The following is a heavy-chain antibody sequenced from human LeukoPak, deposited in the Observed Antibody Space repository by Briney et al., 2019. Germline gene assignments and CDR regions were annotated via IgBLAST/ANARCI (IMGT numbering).Heavy chain of an antibody. CDR2: INHSGST. J-gene: IGHJ6*03. Sequence: SETLSLTCTVSGGSISSYYWSWIRQPPGKGLEWIGEINHSGSTNYNPSLKSRVTISVDTSKNQFSLKLSSVTAADTAVYYCARAWGYMDVWGKGTTVTVSS. CDR1: GGSISSYY. CDR3: ARAWGYMDV. D-gene: IGHD7-27*01. V-gene: IGHV4-34*01.